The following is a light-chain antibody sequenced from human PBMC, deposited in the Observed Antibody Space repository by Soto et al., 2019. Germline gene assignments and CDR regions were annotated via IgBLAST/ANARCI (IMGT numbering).Light chain of an antibody. CDR1: QSISSW. CDR3: QQYNSYPYT. Sequence: DIQMTQSPSTLYASVGDRVTLTCRASQSISSWLAWYQQKPGKAPKLLIYDASSLESGVPSRFSGSGSGTEFTLTISSLQPDDFATYYCQQYNSYPYTFGQGTKLEIK. V-gene: IGKV1-5*01. J-gene: IGKJ2*01. CDR2: DAS.